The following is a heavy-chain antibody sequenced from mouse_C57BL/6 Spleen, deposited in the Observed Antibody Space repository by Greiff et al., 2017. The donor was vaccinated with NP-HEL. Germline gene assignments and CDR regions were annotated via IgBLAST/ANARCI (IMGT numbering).Heavy chain of an antibody. Sequence: QVQLQQPGAELVMPGASVKLSCKASGYTFTSYWMPWVKQRPGQGLEWIGELDPSDSYTNYNQKFKGKSTLTVDQSSSTAYMQLSSLTSEDSAVYYGARGEGWGNYGGWYFDVWGTGTTVTVSS. CDR3: ARGEGWGNYGGWYFDV. CDR2: LDPSDSYT. J-gene: IGHJ1*03. D-gene: IGHD2-1*01. V-gene: IGHV1-69*01. CDR1: GYTFTSYW.